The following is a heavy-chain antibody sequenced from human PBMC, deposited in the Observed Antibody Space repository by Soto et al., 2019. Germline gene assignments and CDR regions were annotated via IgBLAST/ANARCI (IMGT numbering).Heavy chain of an antibody. CDR1: GGSISRSNW. CDR3: ARSITFDWLFFDN. Sequence: PETLSLTCAVSGGSISRSNWWSLVRQPPGKGLEWIGEIYHSGSTNYHPSLKSRVTISVDKSKNQFSLKLTSLTAADTAVYYCARSITFDWLFFDNWGQGTLVTVSS. D-gene: IGHD3-9*01. V-gene: IGHV4-4*03. CDR2: IYHSGST. J-gene: IGHJ4*02.